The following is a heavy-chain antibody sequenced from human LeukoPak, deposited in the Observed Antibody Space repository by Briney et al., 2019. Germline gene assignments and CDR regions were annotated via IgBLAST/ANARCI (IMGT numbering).Heavy chain of an antibody. D-gene: IGHD5-18*01. V-gene: IGHV3-7*01. CDR3: ARDLVERGYSYGRCDY. CDR2: IKQDGSEK. Sequence: PGGSLRLSCAASGFTFSSYWMSWVRQAPGKGLEWVANIKQDGSEKYYVDSVKGRFTISRDNAKNSLYLQMNSLRAEDTAVYYCARDLVERGYSYGRCDYWGQGTLVTVSS. J-gene: IGHJ4*02. CDR1: GFTFSSYW.